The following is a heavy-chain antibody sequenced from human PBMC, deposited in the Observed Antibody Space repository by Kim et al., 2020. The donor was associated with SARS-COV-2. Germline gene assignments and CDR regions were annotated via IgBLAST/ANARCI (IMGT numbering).Heavy chain of an antibody. J-gene: IGHJ4*02. Sequence: GESLKISCEGSGYTFTNYWIGWVRQTPGKGLEWMGIIYPGDSTTRYSPSFQGQVTMSVDKSISTAYLQWSSLKASDTAMYYCARPRERTFSNARYGSYWGQGTPVTVSS. D-gene: IGHD6-19*01. CDR1: GYTFTNYW. CDR3: ARPRERTFSNARYGSY. CDR2: IYPGDSTT. V-gene: IGHV5-51*01.